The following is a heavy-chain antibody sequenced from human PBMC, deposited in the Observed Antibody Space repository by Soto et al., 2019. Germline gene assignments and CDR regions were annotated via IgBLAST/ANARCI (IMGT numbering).Heavy chain of an antibody. CDR3: GRNRNYCVDY. D-gene: IGHD3-10*01. CDR1: GDSISRNHW. Sequence: QVQLQESGPGLVEPSGTLSLTCAVSGDSISRNHWWSWVRQPQGKGLEWIGEIYHSGSTNYNPSLNSRVTISLDESKNQFSLLLTSVTAADTAVYYCGRNRNYCVDYWGQGTLVSVSS. CDR2: IYHSGST. V-gene: IGHV4-4*02. J-gene: IGHJ4*02.